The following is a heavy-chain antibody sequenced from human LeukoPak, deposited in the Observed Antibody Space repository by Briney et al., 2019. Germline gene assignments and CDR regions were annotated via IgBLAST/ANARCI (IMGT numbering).Heavy chain of an antibody. CDR2: ISSSSSYI. J-gene: IGHJ5*02. CDR1: GFTFSSYS. D-gene: IGHD3-3*01. CDR3: ARIDYDFVYNWFDP. Sequence: PGGSLRLSCAASGFTFSSYSMNWVRQAPGRGLEWVSSISSSSSYIYYADSVKGRFTISRDNAKNSLYLQMNSLRAEDTAVYYCARIDYDFVYNWFDPWGQGTLVTVSS. V-gene: IGHV3-21*01.